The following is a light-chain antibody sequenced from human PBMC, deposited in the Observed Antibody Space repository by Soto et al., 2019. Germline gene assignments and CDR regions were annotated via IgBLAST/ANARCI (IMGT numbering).Light chain of an antibody. CDR3: QQYNSYSWT. CDR1: QSISSW. V-gene: IGKV1-5*01. Sequence: DIQMTQSPSTLSASVGDRVTITCRASQSISSWLAWYQQKPGKAPKLLIYDASSLESGVPSRSSGSGSGTEFTLTISSLQPDDFATYYYQQYNSYSWTFGQGTKVDI. CDR2: DAS. J-gene: IGKJ1*01.